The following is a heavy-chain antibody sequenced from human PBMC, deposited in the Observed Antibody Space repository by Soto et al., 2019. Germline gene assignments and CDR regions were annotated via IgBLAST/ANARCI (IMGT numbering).Heavy chain of an antibody. Sequence: GGSLRLSCAASGFTFRNFAMHWVRQAPGKGLEWVAIISYDGSNKYYADSVKGRFTISRDNSKNTLYLQMNSLRAEDTAVYYCAVVPPPRAFDIWGQGTMVTVSS. CDR2: ISYDGSNK. D-gene: IGHD2-15*01. V-gene: IGHV3-30-3*01. CDR3: AVVPPPRAFDI. CDR1: GFTFRNFA. J-gene: IGHJ3*02.